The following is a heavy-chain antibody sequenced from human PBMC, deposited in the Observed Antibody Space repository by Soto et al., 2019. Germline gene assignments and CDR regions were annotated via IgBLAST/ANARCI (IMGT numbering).Heavy chain of an antibody. D-gene: IGHD6-19*01. J-gene: IGHJ5*02. CDR1: GYTFTRYS. CDR2: ISNYNGDT. Sequence: VASVKVSCKASGYTFTRYSINWVRQAPGQGLEWVGWISNYNGDTKYAEKFQGRVTLTTDTSTTTTYMDLRSLTSDDTAVYFCARGDSTGSPTGWFDPWGQGTLVTVPQ. V-gene: IGHV1-18*04. CDR3: ARGDSTGSPTGWFDP.